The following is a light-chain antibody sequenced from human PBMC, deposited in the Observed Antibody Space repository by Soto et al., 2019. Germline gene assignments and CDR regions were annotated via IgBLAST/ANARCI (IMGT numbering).Light chain of an antibody. CDR3: QQYSSYSYS. Sequence: DIQMTQSPSTLSASVGDRVTITCRASQSTSSWLAWYQHKPGKAPKLLIYKTSTLESGVPSRFSGSGAGTEFTLTIGCLQADDFATYYCQQYSSYSYSFGQGTELEIK. CDR1: QSTSSW. V-gene: IGKV1-5*03. CDR2: KTS. J-gene: IGKJ2*03.